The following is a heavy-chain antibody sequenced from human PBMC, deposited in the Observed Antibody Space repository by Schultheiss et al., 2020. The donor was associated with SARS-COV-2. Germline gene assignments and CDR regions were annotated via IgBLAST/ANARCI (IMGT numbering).Heavy chain of an antibody. CDR3: ARDARVTMIVVVPIPRDYGMDV. Sequence: GGSLRLSCAASGFTFSSYSMNWVRQAPGKGLEWVSSISSSSSYIYYADSVKGRFTISRDNAKNTLYLQMNSLRAEDTAVYYCARDARVTMIVVVPIPRDYGMDVWGQGTTVTVSS. CDR2: ISSSSSYI. CDR1: GFTFSSYS. J-gene: IGHJ6*02. V-gene: IGHV3-21*01. D-gene: IGHD3-22*01.